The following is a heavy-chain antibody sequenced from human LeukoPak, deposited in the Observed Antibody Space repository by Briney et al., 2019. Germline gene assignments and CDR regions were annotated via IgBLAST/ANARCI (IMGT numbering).Heavy chain of an antibody. CDR3: ASESSGSYHWDDAFDI. Sequence: SQTLSLTCTVSGGSISSGSYYWSWIRQPAGKGLEWIGRIYTSGSTNYNPSLKSRVTMSVDTSKNQFSLKLSSVTAADTAVYYCASESSGSYHWDDAFDIWGQGTMVTVSS. J-gene: IGHJ3*02. V-gene: IGHV4-61*02. CDR1: GGSISSGSYY. D-gene: IGHD1-26*01. CDR2: IYTSGST.